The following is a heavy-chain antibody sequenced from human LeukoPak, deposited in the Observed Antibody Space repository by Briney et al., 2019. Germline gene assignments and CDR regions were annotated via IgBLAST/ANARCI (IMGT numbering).Heavy chain of an antibody. J-gene: IGHJ4*02. CDR1: GFTFSSYS. CDR2: ISSSSSYI. Sequence: GGSLRLSCAASGFTFSSYSMNWVRQAPGKGLEWVSSISSSSSYIYYADSVKGRFTISRDNSKNTLYLQMNSLRAEGTAVYYCARVRITMVRGYFDYWGQGTLVTVSS. V-gene: IGHV3-21*01. D-gene: IGHD3-10*01. CDR3: ARVRITMVRGYFDY.